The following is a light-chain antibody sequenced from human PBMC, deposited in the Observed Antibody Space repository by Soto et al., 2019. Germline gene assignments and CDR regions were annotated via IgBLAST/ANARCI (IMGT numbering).Light chain of an antibody. Sequence: QSVLTQPPSVSGAPGQRVSISCTGSSSNIGTDFGVHWYQQLPGRAPKLLIYGNTNRPSGVPDRFSGSKSGTSASLAITGLQAEDEGDYYCQSYDSTLSAPVVFGGGTKLTVL. CDR3: QSYDSTLSAPVV. CDR2: GNT. CDR1: SSNIGTDFG. V-gene: IGLV1-40*01. J-gene: IGLJ2*01.